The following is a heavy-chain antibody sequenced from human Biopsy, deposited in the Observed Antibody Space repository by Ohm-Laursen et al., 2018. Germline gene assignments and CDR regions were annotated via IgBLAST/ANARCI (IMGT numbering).Heavy chain of an antibody. CDR1: GYTFTSYD. CDR3: GRAVRNQLLTDP. J-gene: IGHJ5*02. D-gene: IGHD1-7*01. CDR2: LNPVSGNS. Sequence: SVKASCKLSGYTFTSYDITWVRQASGQGPEWIGWLNPVSGNSNFGQKFRGRVTVTSDTPISTAYMELSGLTSDDASTYYCGRAVRNQLLTDPWGQGTLVTVTS. V-gene: IGHV1-8*01.